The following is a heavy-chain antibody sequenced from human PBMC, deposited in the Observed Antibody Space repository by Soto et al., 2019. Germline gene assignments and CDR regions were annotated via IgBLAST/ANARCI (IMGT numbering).Heavy chain of an antibody. D-gene: IGHD3-10*01. CDR2: IIPILAIT. V-gene: IGHV1-69*02. Sequence: QVHLVQSGAEVKKPGSSVKVSCKASGGTLSSNTINWVRQAPGQGLEWMGRIIPILAITNYAQEFQGRVTITADKSAGTVHMELSSLRSEDTAVYYCSISFGDFLDEYWGQGTVVSVSS. CDR1: GGTLSSNT. CDR3: SISFGDFLDEY. J-gene: IGHJ4*02.